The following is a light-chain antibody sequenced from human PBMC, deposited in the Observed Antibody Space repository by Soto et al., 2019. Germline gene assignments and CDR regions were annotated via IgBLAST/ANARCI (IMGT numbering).Light chain of an antibody. CDR2: DAS. V-gene: IGKV1-5*01. J-gene: IGKJ4*01. Sequence: DIPLTQSPSTLSASVGERVTITCRARQTVNTWLAWYQHKPGKAPKLLIYDASVLETGVPSRFSGFSSGTEFTLTISSLQPDDFATYFCQQYNSYSPEGLTFGGGTKVEI. CDR3: QQYNSYSPEGLT. CDR1: QTVNTW.